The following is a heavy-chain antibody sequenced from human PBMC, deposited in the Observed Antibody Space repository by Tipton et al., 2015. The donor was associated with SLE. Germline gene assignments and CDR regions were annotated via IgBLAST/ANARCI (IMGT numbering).Heavy chain of an antibody. CDR1: GGSVSRGSYS. D-gene: IGHD3-3*01. V-gene: IGHV4-61*02. CDR3: ARVRNNNDFWSVGF. CDR2: IYTTGRT. Sequence: TLSLTCSVFGGSVSRGSYSWNWCRQPAGKGLEWHGRIYTTGRTNVNHSLENRVTMSLDTSNNRFSLDLNSVTAAASGVYYCARVRNNNDFWSVGFWGQGKLVSVSS. J-gene: IGHJ4*02.